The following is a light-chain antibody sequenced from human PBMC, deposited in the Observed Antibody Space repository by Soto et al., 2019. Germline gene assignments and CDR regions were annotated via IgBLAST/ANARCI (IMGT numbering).Light chain of an antibody. CDR3: SSYAGSNNFVV. CDR2: EVS. Sequence: QSALTQPPSASGSPGQSVTISCTGTSSDVGGYNYVSWDQQHPGKAPKLMIYEVSKRPSGVPDRFSGSKSGNTASLTVSGLQAEDESDSYVSSYAGSNNFVVFGGGTKLTVL. CDR1: SSDVGGYNY. J-gene: IGLJ2*01. V-gene: IGLV2-8*01.